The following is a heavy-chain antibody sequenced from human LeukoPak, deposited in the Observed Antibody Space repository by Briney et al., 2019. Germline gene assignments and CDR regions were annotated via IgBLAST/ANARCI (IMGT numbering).Heavy chain of an antibody. CDR3: ANAYCSSTSCYMFDP. D-gene: IGHD2-2*02. CDR2: MNPNSGNT. Sequence: ASVKVSCKASGYTFTSYDINWVRQATGQGLERMGWMNPNSGNTGYAQKFQGRVTMTRNTSISTAYMELSSLRSEDTAVYYCANAYCSSTSCYMFDPWGQGTLVTVSS. CDR1: GYTFTSYD. V-gene: IGHV1-8*01. J-gene: IGHJ5*02.